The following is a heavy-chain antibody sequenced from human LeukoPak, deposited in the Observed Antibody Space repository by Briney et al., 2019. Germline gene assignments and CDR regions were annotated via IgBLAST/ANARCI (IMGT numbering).Heavy chain of an antibody. CDR3: AREGAAGHRFNWFDP. J-gene: IGHJ5*02. D-gene: IGHD6-25*01. Sequence: ASVTVSCTASGGTFSSYAISWVRQAPGQGLEWMGGIIPIFGTANYAQKFQGRVTITADESTSTAYMELSSLRSEDTAVYYCAREGAAGHRFNWFDPWGQGTLVTVSS. CDR2: IIPIFGTA. CDR1: GGTFSSYA. V-gene: IGHV1-69*13.